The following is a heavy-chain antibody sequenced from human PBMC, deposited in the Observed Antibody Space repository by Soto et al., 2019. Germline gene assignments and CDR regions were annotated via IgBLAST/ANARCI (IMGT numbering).Heavy chain of an antibody. CDR1: GFTFSSYS. D-gene: IGHD3-9*01. V-gene: IGHV3-48*02. J-gene: IGHJ6*02. CDR3: ARWGDYDILTGYSTDGMDV. CDR2: ISSSSSTI. Sequence: GGSLRLSCAASGFTFSSYSMNWVRQAPGKGLEWVSYISSSSSTIYYADSVKGRFTISRDNAENSLYLQMNSLRDEDTAVYYCARWGDYDILTGYSTDGMDVWGQGTTVTVSS.